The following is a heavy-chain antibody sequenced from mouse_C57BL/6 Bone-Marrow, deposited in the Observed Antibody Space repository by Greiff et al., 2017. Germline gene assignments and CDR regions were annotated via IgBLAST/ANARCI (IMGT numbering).Heavy chain of an antibody. J-gene: IGHJ4*01. CDR3: ARREGDYGFYAMDY. D-gene: IGHD2-13*01. CDR1: GYTFTDYY. Sequence: EVQLVESGPVLVKPGASVKMSCKASGYTFTDYYMNWVKQSHGKSLEWIGVINPYNGGTSYNQKFKGKATLTVDKSSSTAYMELNSLTSEDSAVYYCARREGDYGFYAMDYWGQGTSVTVSS. V-gene: IGHV1-19*01. CDR2: INPYNGGT.